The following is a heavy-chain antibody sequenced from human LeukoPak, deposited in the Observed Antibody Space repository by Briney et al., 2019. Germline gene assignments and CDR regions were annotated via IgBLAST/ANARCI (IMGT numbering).Heavy chain of an antibody. V-gene: IGHV3-30*18. CDR2: ISYDGSTK. CDR3: PKGTSYCGGDCYPDY. J-gene: IGHJ4*02. CDR1: GFIFSSYG. Sequence: PGGSLRLSCAASGFIFSSYGIHWVRQAPGKGLEWVAVISYDGSTKYYADSVRGRFTISKDNSKNTLYLQMNSLRAEDTAVYYCPKGTSYCGGDCYPDYWGQGTLVTVSS. D-gene: IGHD2-21*02.